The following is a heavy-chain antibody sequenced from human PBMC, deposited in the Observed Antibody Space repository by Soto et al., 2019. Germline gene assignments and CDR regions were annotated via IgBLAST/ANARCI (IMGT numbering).Heavy chain of an antibody. CDR1: GGSFSGYY. Sequence: QVQLQQWGAGLLKPSETLSLTCAVYGGSFSGYYWSWIRQPPGKGLEWIGEINHSGSTNYNPSLKSRVPKSIDTSKNPFSLKLSSVAAADPAVYYCARALSAAAGKDRYFDLWGRGTLVTVSS. J-gene: IGHJ2*01. CDR2: INHSGST. CDR3: ARALSAAAGKDRYFDL. V-gene: IGHV4-34*01. D-gene: IGHD6-13*01.